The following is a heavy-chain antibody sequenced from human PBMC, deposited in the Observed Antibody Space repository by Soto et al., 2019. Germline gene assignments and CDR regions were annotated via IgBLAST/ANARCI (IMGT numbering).Heavy chain of an antibody. Sequence: GESLKISCKGSGYNFAGYWIAWVRQMPGKGLELMGIIYPSDSDTRYRPSFQGQVTISADKSISSAYLQWSSLRASDTAMYYCERMRTIAARSRVYHDGMDVWGQGTTVTGS. CDR3: ERMRTIAARSRVYHDGMDV. D-gene: IGHD6-6*01. V-gene: IGHV5-51*01. CDR1: GYNFAGYW. J-gene: IGHJ6*02. CDR2: IYPSDSDT.